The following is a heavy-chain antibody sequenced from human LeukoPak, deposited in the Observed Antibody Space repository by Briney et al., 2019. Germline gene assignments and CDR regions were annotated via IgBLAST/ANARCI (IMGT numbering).Heavy chain of an antibody. D-gene: IGHD1-26*01. CDR3: ARVSGSYFSYYFDY. CDR1: GGSISSGSYY. Sequence: SETLSLTCTVSGGSISSGSYYWSWIRQPAGKGLEWIGRIYTSGSTNYNPSLKSRVTISVDTSKNQFSLKLSSVTAADTAVYYCARVSGSYFSYYFDYWGQGTLVTVSS. V-gene: IGHV4-61*02. CDR2: IYTSGST. J-gene: IGHJ4*02.